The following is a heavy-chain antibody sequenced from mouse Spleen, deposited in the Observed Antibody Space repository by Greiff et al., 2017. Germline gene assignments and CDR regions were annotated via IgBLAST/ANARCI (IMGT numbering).Heavy chain of an antibody. CDR1: GYAFTNYL. V-gene: IGHV1-54*01. D-gene: IGHD3-3*01. CDR3: ARGWSEAWFAY. Sequence: QVQLQQSGAELVRPGTSVKVSCKASGYAFTNYLIEWVKQRPGQGLEWIGVINPGSGGTNYNEKFKGKATLTADKSSSTAYMQLSSLTSEDSAVYFCARGWSEAWFAYWGQGTLVTVSA. J-gene: IGHJ3*01. CDR2: INPGSGGT.